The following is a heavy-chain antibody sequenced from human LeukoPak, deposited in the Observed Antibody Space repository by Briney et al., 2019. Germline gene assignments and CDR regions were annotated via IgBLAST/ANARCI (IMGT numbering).Heavy chain of an antibody. D-gene: IGHD5-18*01. CDR3: ARVGTVDTAMVTLFGDLYYFDY. CDR1: GYTFTGYY. J-gene: IGHJ4*02. Sequence: ASVKVSCKASGYTFTGYYMHWVRQAPGQGLEGMGWINPNSGGTNYAQKFQGRVTMTRDTSISTAYMELSRLRSDDTAVYYCARVGTVDTAMVTLFGDLYYFDYWGQGTLVTVSS. CDR2: INPNSGGT. V-gene: IGHV1-2*02.